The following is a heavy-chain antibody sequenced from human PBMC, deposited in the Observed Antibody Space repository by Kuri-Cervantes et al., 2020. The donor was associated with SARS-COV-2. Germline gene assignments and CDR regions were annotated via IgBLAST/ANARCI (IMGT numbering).Heavy chain of an antibody. J-gene: IGHJ4*02. CDR3: ARDRSAAGTRVDY. D-gene: IGHD6-13*01. V-gene: IGHV1-69*13. Sequence: SVKVSCKASGGTFSSYAISWVRQAPGQGLEWTGGIIPIFGTANYAQKFQGRVTITADESTSTAYMELSSLRSENTAVYYCARDRSAAGTRVDYWGQGTLVTVSS. CDR2: IIPIFGTA. CDR1: GGTFSSYA.